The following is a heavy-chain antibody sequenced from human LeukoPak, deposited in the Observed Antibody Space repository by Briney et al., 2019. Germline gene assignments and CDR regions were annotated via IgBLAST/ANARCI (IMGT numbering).Heavy chain of an antibody. J-gene: IGHJ3*02. CDR1: GFTFSNYW. D-gene: IGHD4-23*01. CDR3: TTAVPDTFDI. CDR2: IKQDGSEK. Sequence: GGSLRLSCAASGFTFSNYWMSWVRQAPGKGLEWVANIKQDGSEKYYVDSVKGRFTISRDNAKNSLYLQMNSLRAEDTAVYYCTTAVPDTFDIWGQGTMVTVSS. V-gene: IGHV3-7*01.